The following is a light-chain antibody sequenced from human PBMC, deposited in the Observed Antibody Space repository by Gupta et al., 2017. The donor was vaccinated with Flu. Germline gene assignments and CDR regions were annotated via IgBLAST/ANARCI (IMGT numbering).Light chain of an antibody. J-gene: IGLJ2*01. CDR1: SSDVGGYNY. CDR3: SSYTSSSTPVV. V-gene: IGLV2-14*01. Sequence: QSALTPPASVSWSPGQSLPISCTGTSSDVGGYNYVSWYQQHPGKAPKLMIYEVSNRPSGVSNRFSGSKSGNTASLTISGLQAEDEADYYCSSYTSSSTPVVFGGGTKLTVL. CDR2: EVS.